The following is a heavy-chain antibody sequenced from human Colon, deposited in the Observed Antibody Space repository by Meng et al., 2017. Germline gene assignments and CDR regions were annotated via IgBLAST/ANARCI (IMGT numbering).Heavy chain of an antibody. D-gene: IGHD4-17*01. J-gene: IGHJ5*02. CDR1: AGSFSVFY. CDR2: IDHFAIS. Sequence: HHGVAELLKPSESLSLTRPVAAGSFSVFYWSWIRQPPGKGLEWIGEIDHFAISNYNSSLKGRLTMSVDTSKKQISLTLTSVTAADTAVYYCATGLRHGDWFDPWGPGTLVTVSS. V-gene: IGHV4-34*01. CDR3: ATGLRHGDWFDP.